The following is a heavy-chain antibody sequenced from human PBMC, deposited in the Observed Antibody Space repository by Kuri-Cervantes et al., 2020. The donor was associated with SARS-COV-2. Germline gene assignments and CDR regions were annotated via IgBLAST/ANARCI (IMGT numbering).Heavy chain of an antibody. CDR3: AREWLTNWGRPDDAFDI. J-gene: IGHJ3*02. CDR1: GGSVSSGSYY. D-gene: IGHD7-27*01. V-gene: IGHV4-61*01. CDR2: IYYSGSN. Sequence: SETLSLTCTVSGGSVSSGSYYWSWMRQPPGKGLERIGYIYYSGSNKYNPSLKSRVTISVDTSKNQFSLKLSSVTAADTAVYYGAREWLTNWGRPDDAFDIWGQGTMVTVSS.